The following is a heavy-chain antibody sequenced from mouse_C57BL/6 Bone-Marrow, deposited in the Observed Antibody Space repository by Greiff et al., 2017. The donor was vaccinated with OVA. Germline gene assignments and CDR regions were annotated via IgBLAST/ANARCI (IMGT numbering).Heavy chain of an antibody. V-gene: IGHV1-82*01. CDR1: GYAFSSSW. Sequence: VKLMESGPELVKPGASVKISCKASGYAFSSSWMNWVKQRPGKGLEWIGRIYPGDGDTNYNGKFKGKAKLTADKSSSTAYMQLSSLTSEDSAVYFCARRWLLNAMDYWGQGTSVTVSS. J-gene: IGHJ4*01. CDR3: ARRWLLNAMDY. CDR2: IYPGDGDT. D-gene: IGHD1-1*02.